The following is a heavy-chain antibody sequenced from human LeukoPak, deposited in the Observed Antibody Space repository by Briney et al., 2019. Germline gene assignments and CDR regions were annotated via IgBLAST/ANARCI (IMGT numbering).Heavy chain of an antibody. V-gene: IGHV3-23*01. CDR3: AKDPVRAIFGGLQSYYFDY. CDR1: GFTFSSYA. CDR2: ISGSGGST. J-gene: IGHJ4*02. D-gene: IGHD3-3*01. Sequence: PGGSLRLSCAASGFTFSSYAMSWVRQAPGKGLEWVSAISGSGGSTYYADSVKGRFTISRDNSKNTLYLQMNSLRAEDTAVYYCAKDPVRAIFGGLQSYYFDYWGQGTLVTVSS.